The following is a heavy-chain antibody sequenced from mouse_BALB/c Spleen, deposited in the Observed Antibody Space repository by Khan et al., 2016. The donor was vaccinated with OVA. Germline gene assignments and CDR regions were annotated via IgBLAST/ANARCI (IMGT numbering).Heavy chain of an antibody. J-gene: IGHJ4*01. CDR1: GYSITRDYA. CDR3: SSDLGRYYAMDY. V-gene: IGHV3-2*02. D-gene: IGHD4-1*01. CDR2: ISNSGST. Sequence: EVQLQESGPGLVKPSQSLSLTCTVTGYSITRDYAWNWIRQFPGNKLEWMGYISNSGSTTYNPSLKSRISITRDTSKNRFFLQLNSVTTEDTATYYCSSDLGRYYAMDYWGQGTSVTVSS.